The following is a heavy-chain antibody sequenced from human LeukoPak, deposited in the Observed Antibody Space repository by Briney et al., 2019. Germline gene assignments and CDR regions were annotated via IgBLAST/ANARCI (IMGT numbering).Heavy chain of an antibody. CDR3: AKSPNDYGDDLDY. CDR1: GFTFSSYA. CDR2: ISGSGGST. V-gene: IGHV3-23*01. J-gene: IGHJ4*02. D-gene: IGHD4-17*01. Sequence: PGGSPRLSCAASGFTFSSYAISWVRQAPGKGLEWVSAISGSGGSTYYADSVKGRFTISRDNSKNTLYLQMNSLRAEDTAVYYCAKSPNDYGDDLDYWGQRTLVTVSS.